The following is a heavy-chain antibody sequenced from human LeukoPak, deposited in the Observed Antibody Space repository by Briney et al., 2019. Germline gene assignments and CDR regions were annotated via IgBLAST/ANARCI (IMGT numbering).Heavy chain of an antibody. Sequence: ASVKVSCKVSGYTLTELSMHWVRQAPGKGLEWMGGFDPEDGETIYAQKFQGRVTMTEDTSTDTAYMELSSLRSEDTAVYYCATRSIAAAGTYFQHWGQGTLVTVSS. CDR1: GYTLTELS. CDR3: ATRSIAAAGTYFQH. D-gene: IGHD6-13*01. V-gene: IGHV1-24*01. CDR2: FDPEDGET. J-gene: IGHJ1*01.